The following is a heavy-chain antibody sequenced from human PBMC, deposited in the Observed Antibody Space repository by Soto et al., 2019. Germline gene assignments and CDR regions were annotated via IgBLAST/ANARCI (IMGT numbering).Heavy chain of an antibody. J-gene: IGHJ5*02. V-gene: IGHV4-39*01. CDR1: GGSISSSSFH. CDR3: ARRERAAGTDWWFDP. Sequence: QLQLQESGPGLVKPSETLSLTCTVSGGSISSSSFHWGWIRQPPGKGLEWIGSIYYSGSTYSSPSLKSRVTISVDTSKHQFSLKLSSVTAADTAVYYCARRERAAGTDWWFDPWGQGTLVTVSS. D-gene: IGHD6-13*01. CDR2: IYYSGST.